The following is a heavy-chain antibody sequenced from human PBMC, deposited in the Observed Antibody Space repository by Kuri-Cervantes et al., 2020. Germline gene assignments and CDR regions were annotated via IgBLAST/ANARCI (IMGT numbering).Heavy chain of an antibody. D-gene: IGHD1-26*01. V-gene: IGHV3-15*01. Sequence: GESLKISCAASGFTFSGSAMHWVRQASGKGLEWVGRIKSKTDGGTTDYAAPVKGRFTISRDDSKNTLYLQMNSLKTEDTAVYYCTTGEEEVGAFDIWGQGTMVTVSS. J-gene: IGHJ3*02. CDR2: IKSKTDGGTT. CDR3: TTGEEEVGAFDI. CDR1: GFTFSGSA.